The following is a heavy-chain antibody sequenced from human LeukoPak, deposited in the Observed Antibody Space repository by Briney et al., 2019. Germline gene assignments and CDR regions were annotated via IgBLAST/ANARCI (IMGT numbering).Heavy chain of an antibody. V-gene: IGHV3-30*18. CDR3: AKDYDSYGSLALDY. CDR1: GFTFSSYG. J-gene: IGHJ4*02. CDR2: ISYDGSNK. D-gene: IGHD5-18*01. Sequence: GGSLRLSCAASGFTFSSYGMHWVRQAPGKGLEWVAVISYDGSNKYYADSVKGRFTISRDNSKNTLYLQMNSLRAEDTAVYYCAKDYDSYGSLALDYWGQGTLVTVSS.